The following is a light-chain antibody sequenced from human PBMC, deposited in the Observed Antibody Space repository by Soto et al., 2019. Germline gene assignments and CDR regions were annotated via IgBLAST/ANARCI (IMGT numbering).Light chain of an antibody. CDR3: QQYGDSIT. CDR1: QTVMSNY. V-gene: IGKV3-20*01. CDR2: GAF. Sequence: IVLTQSPGSLSLSPGERATLSCWASQTVMSNYVAWYQQRPGQAPRLLIHGAFNRATGIPDRFSGSESGRDYTLTISRRHPEDSAVYYCQQYGDSITFGGGTKVEIK. J-gene: IGKJ4*01.